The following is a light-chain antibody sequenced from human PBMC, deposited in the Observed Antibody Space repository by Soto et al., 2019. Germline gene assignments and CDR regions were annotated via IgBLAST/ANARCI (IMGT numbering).Light chain of an antibody. CDR3: QQYNSDST. CDR2: KAS. CDR1: QSISIW. V-gene: IGKV1-5*03. Sequence: DIQMPQSPSTLSASVGDRVTITCRASQSISIWLAWYQQKPGKAPKLLIYKASSLESGVPSRFSGSGSGTEFTLTINSLQPDDFATYYCQQYNSDSTFGQGTKVEIK. J-gene: IGKJ1*01.